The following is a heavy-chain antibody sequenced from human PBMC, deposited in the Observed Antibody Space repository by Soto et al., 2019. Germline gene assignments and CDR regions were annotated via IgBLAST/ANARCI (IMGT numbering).Heavy chain of an antibody. D-gene: IGHD6-6*01. V-gene: IGHV5-10-1*01. J-gene: IGHJ6*02. CDR3: ARRTYSSSPDYYGMDV. CDR1: GYSFTSYW. Sequence: RGESLKISCKGSGYSFTSYWISWVRQMPGKGLEWMGRIDPSDSYTNYSPSFQGHVTISADKSISTAYLQWSSLKASDTAMYYCARRTYSSSPDYYGMDVWGQGTTVTVSS. CDR2: IDPSDSYT.